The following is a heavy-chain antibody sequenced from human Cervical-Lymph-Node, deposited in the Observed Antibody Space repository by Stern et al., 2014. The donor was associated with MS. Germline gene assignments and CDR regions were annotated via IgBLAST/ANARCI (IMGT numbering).Heavy chain of an antibody. Sequence: DQLVESGPGLVKPSEALSLTCTVSGGSISSYYWSWIRQPPGKGLEWIGYINYSGSADYNPSHKRRVTISVDTSKNQLSLKLSSVTAADTAVYYCARVNRVVVATYYYYGMDVWGQGTTVTVSS. J-gene: IGHJ6*02. D-gene: IGHD2-21*01. CDR2: INYSGSA. V-gene: IGHV4-59*01. CDR1: GGSISSYY. CDR3: ARVNRVVVATYYYYGMDV.